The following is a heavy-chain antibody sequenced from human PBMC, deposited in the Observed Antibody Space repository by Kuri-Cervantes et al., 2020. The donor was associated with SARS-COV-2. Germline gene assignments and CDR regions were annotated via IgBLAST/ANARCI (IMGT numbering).Heavy chain of an antibody. CDR3: ARDRGVDYCSSTSCPSGPFGPFDP. V-gene: IGHV3-30-3*01. CDR2: ISYDGSNK. CDR1: GFTFSSYA. Sequence: GESLKISCAASGFTFSSYAMHWVRQAPGKGLEWVAVISYDGSNKYYADSVKGRFTISRDNSKNTLYLQMNSLRAEDTAVYYCARDRGVDYCSSTSCPSGPFGPFDPWGQGTLGTVSS. J-gene: IGHJ5*02. D-gene: IGHD2-2*01.